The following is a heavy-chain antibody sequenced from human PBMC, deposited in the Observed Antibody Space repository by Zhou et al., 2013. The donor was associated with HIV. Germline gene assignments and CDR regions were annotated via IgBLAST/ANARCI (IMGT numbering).Heavy chain of an antibody. V-gene: IGHV1-69*04. J-gene: IGHJ6*03. CDR3: ARSGDSVKGDYYYMDV. CDR1: GGTFSSYA. Sequence: QVQLVQSGAEVKKPGSSVKVSCKASGGTFSSYAISWVRQAPGQGLEWMGRIIPILGIANYAQKFQGRVTITADKSTSTAYMELSSLRSEDTAVYYCARSGDSVKGDYYYMDVWGKGTTVTVSS. D-gene: IGHD2-21*02. CDR2: IIPILGIA.